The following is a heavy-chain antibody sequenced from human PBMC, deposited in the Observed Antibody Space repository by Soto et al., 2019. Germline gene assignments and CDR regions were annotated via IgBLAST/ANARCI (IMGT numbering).Heavy chain of an antibody. J-gene: IGHJ3*02. V-gene: IGHV1-8*01. CDR3: ARGRVVRGVYDAFDI. D-gene: IGHD3-10*01. CDR2: MNPNSGNT. CDR1: GYTFTSYD. Sequence: GASVKVSCKASGYTFTSYDINWVRQATGQGLEWMGWMNPNSGNTVYAQKFQGRVTMTRNTSINTAYMELSSLRSEDTAVYYCARGRVVRGVYDAFDIWGQGTMVTVSS.